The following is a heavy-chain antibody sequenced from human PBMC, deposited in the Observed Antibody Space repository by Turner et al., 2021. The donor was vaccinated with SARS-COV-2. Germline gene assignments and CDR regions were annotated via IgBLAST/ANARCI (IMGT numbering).Heavy chain of an antibody. CDR3: ARGDDPRKSGVV. J-gene: IGHJ4*02. Sequence: QVQLQQWGAGPLKPSETLSLICAVNGGSLSGYYWTWIRQPPGKGLEWIGEVHHYGTTYYNPSLKSRVSMSVDTSKNQFSLKLNSVTAADTAFYYCARGDDPRKSGVVWGQGTLVTVS. D-gene: IGHD3-3*01. CDR2: VHHYGTT. V-gene: IGHV4-34*01. CDR1: GGSLSGYY.